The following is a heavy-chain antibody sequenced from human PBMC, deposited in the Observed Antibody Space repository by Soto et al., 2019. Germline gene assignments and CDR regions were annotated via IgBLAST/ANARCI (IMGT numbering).Heavy chain of an antibody. CDR1: GGSFSGYY. CDR3: AREERRSSSPRGNWFDH. V-gene: IGHV4-34*01. J-gene: IGHJ5*02. Sequence: SETLSLTCAVYGGSFSGYYWSWIRQPPGKGLEWIGEINHSGSTNYNPSPKSRVTISVDTSKNQFSLKLSSVTAADTAVYYCAREERRSSSPRGNWFDHRRQGSPVTVSS. D-gene: IGHD6-13*01. CDR2: INHSGST.